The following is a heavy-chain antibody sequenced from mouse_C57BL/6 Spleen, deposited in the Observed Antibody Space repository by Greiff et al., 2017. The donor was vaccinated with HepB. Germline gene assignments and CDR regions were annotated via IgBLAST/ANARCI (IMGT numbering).Heavy chain of an antibody. CDR1: GYTFTSYW. J-gene: IGHJ2*01. CDR2: IDPSDSYT. V-gene: IGHV1-50*01. CDR3: ARSERGYWGDD. Sequence: QVQLQQPGAELVKPGASVKLSCKASGYTFTSYWMQWVKQRPGQGLEWIGEIDPSDSYTNYNQKFKGKATLTVDTSSSTAYMQLSSLTSEDSAVYYCARSERGYWGDDWGQGTTLTVSS. D-gene: IGHD2-3*01.